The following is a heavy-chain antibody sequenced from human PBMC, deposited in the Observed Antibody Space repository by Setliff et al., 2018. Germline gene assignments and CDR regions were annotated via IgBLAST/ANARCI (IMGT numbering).Heavy chain of an antibody. Sequence: PSETLSLTCTVSGGSITSGSFYWSWIRKSDGKSPEWIGRIHASGSPDYNPSLRGRVTMSLDPSANQFSLKLSSVTAADTARYYCAKERYFDWFFEEWGQGALVTVSS. CDR3: AKERYFDWFFEE. J-gene: IGHJ4*02. V-gene: IGHV4-61*02. D-gene: IGHD3-9*01. CDR1: GGSITSGSFY. CDR2: IHASGSP.